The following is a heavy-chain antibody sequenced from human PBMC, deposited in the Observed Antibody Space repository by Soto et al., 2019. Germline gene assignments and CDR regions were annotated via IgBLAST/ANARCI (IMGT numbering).Heavy chain of an antibody. V-gene: IGHV1-69*12. Sequence: QVQLVQSGAEVKKPGSSVKVSCKASGCTFSSYAISWVRQAPGQGLEWVGGIISIFGTANYAQKFQGRVTITADESTSTAYMELSSLRSEDTAVYYCARHVPAAGYYYGMDVWGQGTTVTVSS. D-gene: IGHD2-2*01. CDR3: ARHVPAAGYYYGMDV. J-gene: IGHJ6*02. CDR1: GCTFSSYA. CDR2: IISIFGTA.